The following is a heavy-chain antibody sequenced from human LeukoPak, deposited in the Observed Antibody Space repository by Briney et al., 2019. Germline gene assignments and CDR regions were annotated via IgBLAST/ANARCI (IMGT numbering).Heavy chain of an antibody. CDR3: ARDPPRRSDF. CDR1: GFTFSNFL. CDR2: INEDGSRE. V-gene: IGHV3-7*01. J-gene: IGHJ4*02. Sequence: PGGSPRLSCAASGFTFSNFLMTWVRHSPGKGLEWVASINEDGSRELYVDSAKGRFSISRDNANSALSLQMNSLRVEDTAVYYCARDPPRRSDFWGQGTLVTVSS.